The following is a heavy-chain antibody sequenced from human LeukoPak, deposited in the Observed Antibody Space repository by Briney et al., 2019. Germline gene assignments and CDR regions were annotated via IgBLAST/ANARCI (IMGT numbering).Heavy chain of an antibody. Sequence: GGSLRLSCAASGFTFSSYWMSWVRQAPGKGLEWVANIKQDGSEKYYVDSVKGRFTISRDNAKNSLYLQMNSLRAEDTAVYYCAHYGSGSPSPEYYYYYYGMDVWGKGTTVTVSS. CDR3: AHYGSGSPSPEYYYYYYGMDV. CDR2: IKQDGSEK. J-gene: IGHJ6*04. D-gene: IGHD3-10*01. CDR1: GFTFSSYW. V-gene: IGHV3-7*01.